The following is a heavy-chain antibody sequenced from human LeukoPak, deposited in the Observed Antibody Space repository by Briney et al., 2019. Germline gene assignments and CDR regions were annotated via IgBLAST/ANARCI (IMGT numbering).Heavy chain of an antibody. Sequence: GASVKVSCKASGGTFSSYAISWVRQAPGQGLEWMGGIIPIFGTANYAQKFQGRVTITADESTSTAYMELSSLRSEDTAVYYCARDLAAGENREEDAFDIWGQGTMVTVSS. V-gene: IGHV1-69*13. CDR2: IIPIFGTA. CDR3: ARDLAAGENREEDAFDI. CDR1: GGTFSSYA. J-gene: IGHJ3*02. D-gene: IGHD6-13*01.